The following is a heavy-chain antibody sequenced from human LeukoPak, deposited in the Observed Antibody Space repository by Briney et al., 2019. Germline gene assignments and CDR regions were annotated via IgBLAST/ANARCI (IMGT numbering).Heavy chain of an antibody. CDR1: GFTFSSYW. CDR2: IKQDGSEK. CDR3: ATIYSSSWDYGYFQH. Sequence: GGSLRLSCAASGFTFSSYWMSWVRQAPGKGLEWVANIKQDGSEKYYVDSVKGRFTISRDNAKNSLYLQMNSLRAEDTAVYYCATIYSSSWDYGYFQHWGQGTLVTVSS. D-gene: IGHD6-13*01. V-gene: IGHV3-7*01. J-gene: IGHJ1*01.